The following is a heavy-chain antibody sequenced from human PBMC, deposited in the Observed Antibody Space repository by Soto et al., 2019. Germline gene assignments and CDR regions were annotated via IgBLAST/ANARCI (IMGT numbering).Heavy chain of an antibody. CDR2: IGYSGSST. V-gene: IGHV3-23*01. D-gene: IGHD6-13*01. J-gene: IGHJ4*02. CDR1: GFTFSSYA. CDR3: AKLLAAAGTGH. Sequence: PGGSLRLSCAASGFTFSSYAMNWVRQAPGKGLEWVSTIGYSGSSTYYADSVKGRFTISRDNSKNTLYLQMNGLRAEDTAVYYCAKLLAAAGTGHWGQGTLVTVSS.